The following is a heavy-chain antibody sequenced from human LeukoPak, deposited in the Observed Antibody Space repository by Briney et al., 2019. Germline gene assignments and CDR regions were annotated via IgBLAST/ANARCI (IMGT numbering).Heavy chain of an antibody. J-gene: IGHJ4*02. V-gene: IGHV3-23*01. CDR1: GFTFSSYA. CDR2: ISGSGGST. Sequence: GGSLRLSWAASGFTFSSYAMSWVRQAPGKGLEWVSAISGSGGSTYYADSVKGRFTISRDNSKNTLYLQMNSLRAEDTAVYYCAKSDYYDSSGYYLSYFDYWGQGTLVTVSS. CDR3: AKSDYYDSSGYYLSYFDY. D-gene: IGHD3-22*01.